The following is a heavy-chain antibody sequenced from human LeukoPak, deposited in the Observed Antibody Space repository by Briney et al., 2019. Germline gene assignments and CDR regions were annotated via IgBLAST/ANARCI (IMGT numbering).Heavy chain of an antibody. D-gene: IGHD6-19*01. Sequence: PGGSLRLSCAASGFTFSRYGMSWVRQAPGKGLEWVSAISGSGGSTYYADSVKGRFTISRDNSKNTLYLQINSLRAEDTVVYYCAKDHLPGIVVADRDYWGQGTLVTVSS. CDR3: AKDHLPGIVVADRDY. V-gene: IGHV3-23*01. J-gene: IGHJ4*02. CDR2: ISGSGGST. CDR1: GFTFSRYG.